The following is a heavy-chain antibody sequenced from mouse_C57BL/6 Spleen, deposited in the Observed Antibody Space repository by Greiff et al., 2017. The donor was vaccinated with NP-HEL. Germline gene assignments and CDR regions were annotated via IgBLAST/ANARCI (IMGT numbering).Heavy chain of an antibody. V-gene: IGHV1-82*01. CDR3: ARQDGYYLDY. CDR2: IYPGDGDT. Sequence: VQLQQSGPELVKPGASVKISCKASGYAFSSSWMNWVKQRPGTGLEWIGRIYPGDGDTNYNGKFKGKATLTADKSSSTAYMQLSSLTSEDSAVYFCARQDGYYLDYWGQGTTLTVSS. CDR1: GYAFSSSW. D-gene: IGHD2-3*01. J-gene: IGHJ2*01.